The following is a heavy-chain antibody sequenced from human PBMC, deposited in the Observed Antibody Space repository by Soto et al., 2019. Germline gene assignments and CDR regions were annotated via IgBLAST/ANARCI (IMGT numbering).Heavy chain of an antibody. CDR2: IYPPDSDT. V-gene: IGHV5-51*01. J-gene: IGHJ4*02. CDR3: TRVHGSPTAFDH. CDR1: GYPFTTYW. Sequence: GESLKISCQVSGYPFTTYWIGWVRQMPGKGLEWMGKIYPPDSDTRYSPSFQGQVTMSVDKSISTAYLQWSSLKASDTAIYYCTRVHGSPTAFDHWGQGTLVTVSS. D-gene: IGHD3-10*01.